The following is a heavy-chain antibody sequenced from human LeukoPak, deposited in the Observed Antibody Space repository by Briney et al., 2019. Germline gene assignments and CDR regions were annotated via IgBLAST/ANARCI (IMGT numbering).Heavy chain of an antibody. CDR1: GGSIRSSYYY. D-gene: IGHD4-17*01. Sequence: SETLSLTCTVSGGSIRSSYYYWGWIRQPPGKGLEWIGYIYYSGSTYYNPSLKSRVTISVDTSKNQFSLKLSPVTAADTAVYYCARIRSDYFDYWGQGTLVTVSP. V-gene: IGHV4-30-4*08. CDR3: ARIRSDYFDY. J-gene: IGHJ4*02. CDR2: IYYSGST.